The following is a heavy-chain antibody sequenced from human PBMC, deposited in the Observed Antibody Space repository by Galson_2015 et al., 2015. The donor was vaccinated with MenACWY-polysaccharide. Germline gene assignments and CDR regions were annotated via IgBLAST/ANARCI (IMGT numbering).Heavy chain of an antibody. V-gene: IGHV3-74*01. J-gene: IGHJ6*02. CDR3: GRNGGGIDV. D-gene: IGHD3-16*01. Sequence: ASGYSFSSYWMFWVRQAPGKGLVWVSTINNGGSATTYADSVKGRFTISRDNAKNTVYLQMDSLRDDDTAVYYCGRNGGGIDVWGQGTTVTVSS. CDR1: GYSFSSYW. CDR2: INNGGSAT.